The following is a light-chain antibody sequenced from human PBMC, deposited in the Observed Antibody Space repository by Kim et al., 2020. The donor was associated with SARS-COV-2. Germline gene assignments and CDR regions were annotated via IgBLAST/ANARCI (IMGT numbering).Light chain of an antibody. J-gene: IGLJ3*02. Sequence: QPVLTQSPSASASLGGSVKLTCTLSSGHTRYAIAWHQQQPEKGPRYLMKVNGDGSHSRGDGIPDRFSGSSSGAERYLTISSLQSEDEADYYCQTWGTGLNWVFGGGTQLSVL. CDR1: SGHTRYA. V-gene: IGLV4-69*01. CDR2: VNGDGSH. CDR3: QTWGTGLNWV.